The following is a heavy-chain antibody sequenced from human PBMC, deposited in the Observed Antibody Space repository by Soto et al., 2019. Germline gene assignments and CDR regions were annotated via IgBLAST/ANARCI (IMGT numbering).Heavy chain of an antibody. CDR1: GGTFSTYT. J-gene: IGHJ3*02. V-gene: IGHV1-69*13. Sequence: SVKVSCKTSGGTFSTYTIYWFRQARGQGLEWMVRIIPLFGTTKYAQNFQDRVTITAEESTSTTHMELSSLRAEDTAVYYCARRLDDRADEGFDIWGEGTAVTLSS. D-gene: IGHD3-16*01. CDR2: IIPLFGTT. CDR3: ARRLDDRADEGFDI.